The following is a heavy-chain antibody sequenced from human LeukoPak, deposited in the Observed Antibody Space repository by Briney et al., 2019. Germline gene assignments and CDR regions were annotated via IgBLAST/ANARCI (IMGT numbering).Heavy chain of an antibody. CDR2: INWNGGST. J-gene: IGHJ6*03. Sequence: GGPLRLSCAASGFTFDDYGMSWVRQAPGKGLEGVSGINWNGGSTGYADSVKGRFTISRDNAKPSLYLQINSLRAEDTALYYCARGASWVVVPDPPGGYYYYYMDVWGKGTTVTVSS. CDR1: GFTFDDYG. CDR3: ARGASWVVVPDPPGGYYYYYMDV. V-gene: IGHV3-20*04. D-gene: IGHD2-2*01.